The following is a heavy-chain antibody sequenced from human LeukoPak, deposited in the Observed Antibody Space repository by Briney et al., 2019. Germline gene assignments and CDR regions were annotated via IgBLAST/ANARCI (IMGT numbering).Heavy chain of an antibody. V-gene: IGHV1-8*02. D-gene: IGHD1-26*01. CDR2: MNPNSGDT. J-gene: IGHJ4*02. CDR1: GYSFTNYD. Sequence: GASVKVSCKTSGYSFTNYDINWVRQATGQGLEWMGWMNPNSGDTGYVQKFQGRVTMTRNTSISTAYMELSSLRSEDTAVYYCARGPMGVGAHCDYWGQGTLVTVSS. CDR3: ARGPMGVGAHCDY.